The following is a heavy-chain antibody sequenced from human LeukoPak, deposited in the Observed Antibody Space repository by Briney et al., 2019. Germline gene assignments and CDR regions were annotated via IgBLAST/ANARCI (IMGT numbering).Heavy chain of an antibody. CDR2: ISYDGSNK. D-gene: IGHD3-22*01. CDR3: AREENDSSGYHHDY. Sequence: GGSLRLSCAASGFTFSSYAMHWVRQAPGKGLEWVAVISYDGSNKYYADSVKGRFTISRDNSKNTLYLQMYSLRAEDTAVYYCAREENDSSGYHHDYWGQGTLVTVSS. V-gene: IGHV3-30-3*01. CDR1: GFTFSSYA. J-gene: IGHJ4*02.